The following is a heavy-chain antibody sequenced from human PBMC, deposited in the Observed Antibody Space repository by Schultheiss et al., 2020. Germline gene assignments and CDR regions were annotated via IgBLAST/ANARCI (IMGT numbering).Heavy chain of an antibody. D-gene: IGHD2-8*01. CDR2: INHSGST. Sequence: SETLSLTCAVYGGSFSGYYWSWIRQPPGKWLEWIGEINHSGSTNYNPSLKSRVTISVDTSKNQFSLKLSSVTAADTAVYYCAGRAKWQSIDYWGQGTLVTVSS. V-gene: IGHV4-34*01. CDR1: GGSFSGYY. J-gene: IGHJ4*02. CDR3: AGRAKWQSIDY.